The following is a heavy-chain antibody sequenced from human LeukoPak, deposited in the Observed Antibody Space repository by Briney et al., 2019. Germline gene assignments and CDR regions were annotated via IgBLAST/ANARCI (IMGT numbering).Heavy chain of an antibody. CDR1: GGTFRNYV. D-gene: IGHD3-3*02. Sequence: SVKVSCKASGGTFRNYVINWVRQAPGQGLEWMGGIVPMFGTANYTRRFQGGITIIADESTSTTYMELSSLKSEDTAVYYCARDLLADIYTKDSYFYIAVWGKGTTVTVSS. V-gene: IGHV1-69*13. CDR2: IVPMFGTA. J-gene: IGHJ6*03. CDR3: ARDLLADIYTKDSYFYIAV.